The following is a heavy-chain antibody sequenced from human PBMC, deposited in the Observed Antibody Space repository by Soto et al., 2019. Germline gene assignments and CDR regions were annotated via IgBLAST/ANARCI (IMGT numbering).Heavy chain of an antibody. CDR3: ARGDAATDFDY. CDR1: GYTFTSYA. CDR2: INAGNGNT. V-gene: IGHV1-3*01. J-gene: IGHJ4*02. Sequence: EASVKVSCKASGYTFTSYAMHWVRQAPGQRLEWMGWINAGNGNTKYSQKFQGRVTITRDTSASTAYMELRSLRSEDTAVYYCARGDAATDFDYWGQGNLVTVSS. D-gene: IGHD2-21*02.